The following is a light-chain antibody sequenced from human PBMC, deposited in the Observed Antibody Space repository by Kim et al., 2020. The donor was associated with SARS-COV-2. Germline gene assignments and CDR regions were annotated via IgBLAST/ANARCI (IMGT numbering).Light chain of an antibody. J-gene: IGLJ2*01. V-gene: IGLV1-44*01. CDR1: SSNIGSNT. Sequence: ELTQPPSASGTPGQSVTISCSGGSSNIGSNTVTWYQHLPGTAPKLLIYSDIQRPSGVPDRFSASKSGTSASLAISGLQSEDEADYYCAAWDDSLSGFVVFGGVTQLTVL. CDR2: SDI. CDR3: AAWDDSLSGFVV.